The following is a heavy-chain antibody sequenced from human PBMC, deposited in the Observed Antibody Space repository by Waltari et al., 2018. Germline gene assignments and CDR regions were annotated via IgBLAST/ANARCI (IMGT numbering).Heavy chain of an antibody. Sequence: EVQLVESGGGLIQPGGSLRLSCAVSGFTVSNNYMSWVRQAPGKGLGWVSVIYSGGSTYYADSVNGRFTISRDSSENTVYLQMSSLRAEDTALYYCARLDFWTGSYYWGQGTLVTVSS. CDR3: ARLDFWTGSYY. J-gene: IGHJ4*02. CDR1: GFTVSNNY. CDR2: IYSGGST. D-gene: IGHD3-3*01. V-gene: IGHV3-53*01.